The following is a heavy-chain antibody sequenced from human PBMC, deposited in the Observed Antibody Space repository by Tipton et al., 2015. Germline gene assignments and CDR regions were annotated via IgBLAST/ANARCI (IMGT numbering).Heavy chain of an antibody. Sequence: TLSLTCTVSDGSISDDYWNWIRQPPGKGLEWIGYIQYSGSTNYNPSLKSRVTISVDTSKTQLSLKMRSVTAADTAVYYCACQDYDSLTRDYQTVDYWGQGTLVTVSS. V-gene: IGHV4-59*08. D-gene: IGHD3-9*01. CDR3: ACQDYDSLTRDYQTVDY. CDR1: DGSISDDY. J-gene: IGHJ4*02. CDR2: IQYSGST.